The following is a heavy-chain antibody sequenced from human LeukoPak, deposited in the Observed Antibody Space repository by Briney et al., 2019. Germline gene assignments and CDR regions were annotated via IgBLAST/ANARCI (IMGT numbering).Heavy chain of an antibody. D-gene: IGHD1/OR15-1a*01. CDR1: GYTFTGYY. V-gene: IGHV1-2*02. CDR2: INPNSGGT. J-gene: IGHJ6*02. Sequence: ASVKVSCKASGYTFTGYYMHWVRQAPGQGLEWMGWINPNSGGTNYAQKSQGRVTMTRDTSISTAYMELSRLRSDDTAVYYCARDRDLTTYYYYYGMDVWGQGTTVTVSS. CDR3: ARDRDLTTYYYYYGMDV.